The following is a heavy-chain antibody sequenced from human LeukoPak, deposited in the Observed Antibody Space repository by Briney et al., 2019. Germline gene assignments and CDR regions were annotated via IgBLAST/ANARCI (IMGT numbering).Heavy chain of an antibody. J-gene: IGHJ4*02. V-gene: IGHV1-2*02. CDR2: INSNSGGT. Sequence: ASVKVSCKASGYTFTGYYMHWVRQAPGQGLEWMGWINSNSGGTNYAQKFQGRVTMTRDTSISTAYMELSRLRSDDTAVYYCARDGITIFGVAMDSYDYWGQGTLVTVSS. D-gene: IGHD3-3*01. CDR3: ARDGITIFGVAMDSYDY. CDR1: GYTFTGYY.